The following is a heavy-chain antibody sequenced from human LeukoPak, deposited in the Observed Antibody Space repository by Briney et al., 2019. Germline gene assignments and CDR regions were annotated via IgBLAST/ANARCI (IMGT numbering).Heavy chain of an antibody. J-gene: IGHJ5*02. CDR3: ARDVHGDYGSGWFDP. V-gene: IGHV1-69*05. D-gene: IGHD4-17*01. CDR2: SMPLFGTA. CDR1: GGTFNNSA. Sequence: ASVKVSCKTSGGTFNNSAISGVRQAPGQGLEWLGGSMPLFGTAGYAQNFQGRVTITKDESTRTVYFELTSLTSDDTAVYYCARDVHGDYGSGWFDPWGQGTLVSVSS.